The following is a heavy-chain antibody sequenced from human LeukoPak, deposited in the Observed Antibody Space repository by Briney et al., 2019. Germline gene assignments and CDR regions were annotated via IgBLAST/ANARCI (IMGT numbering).Heavy chain of an antibody. CDR1: GYTFTGYY. J-gene: IGHJ6*03. D-gene: IGHD4-23*01. CDR3: ARDLKATNDYGGYYYYMDV. Sequence: ASLKVSCKASGYTFTGYYMHWVRQAPGQGLEWMGWINPNSGGTNYAQKFQGRVTMTRDTSISTAYMELSRLRSDDTAVYYCARDLKATNDYGGYYYYMDVWGKGTTVTVSS. CDR2: INPNSGGT. V-gene: IGHV1-2*02.